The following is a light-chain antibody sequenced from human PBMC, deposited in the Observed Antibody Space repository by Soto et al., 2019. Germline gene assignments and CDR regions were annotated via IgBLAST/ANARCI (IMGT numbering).Light chain of an antibody. J-gene: IGLJ1*01. V-gene: IGLV1-40*01. CDR2: GNS. Sequence: QSALAQPPSVSGAPGQRVTISCTGSSSNIGAGYDVHWYQQLPGTAPKLLIYGNSNRPSGVPDRFSGSKSGTSASLAITGLQAEDEADYYCGTWDSSLSAGVFGPGTKVTVL. CDR3: GTWDSSLSAGV. CDR1: SSNIGAGYD.